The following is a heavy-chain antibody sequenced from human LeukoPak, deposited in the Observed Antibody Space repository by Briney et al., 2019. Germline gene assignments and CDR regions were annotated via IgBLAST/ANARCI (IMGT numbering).Heavy chain of an antibody. J-gene: IGHJ5*02. V-gene: IGHV4-30-2*01. CDR1: GGSISSGGYS. CDR2: IYYSGST. D-gene: IGHD3-10*01. CDR3: ARARYPMVRGVNWFDP. Sequence: SQTLSLTCAVSGGSISSGGYSWSWIRQPPGKGLEWIGYIYYSGSTYYNPSLKSRVTISVDRSKNQFSLKLSSVTAADTAVYYCARARYPMVRGVNWFDPWGQGTLVTVSS.